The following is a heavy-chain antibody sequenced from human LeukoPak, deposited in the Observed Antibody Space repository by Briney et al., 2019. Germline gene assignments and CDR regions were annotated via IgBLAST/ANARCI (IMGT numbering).Heavy chain of an antibody. D-gene: IGHD3/OR15-3a*01. CDR1: GFTLSDYD. V-gene: IGHV3-13*01. CDR3: ARAKRETSTRPWTSGMDV. Sequence: PGGSLRLSCAASGFTLSDYDIHWVRQPIGKGLDWVSGLGSAGDKYRAGSERGRFTISREDAENSVYLQMNGLRPEDTAIYYCARAKRETSTRPWTSGMDVWGQGTRVTVSS. CDR2: LGSAGDK. J-gene: IGHJ6*02.